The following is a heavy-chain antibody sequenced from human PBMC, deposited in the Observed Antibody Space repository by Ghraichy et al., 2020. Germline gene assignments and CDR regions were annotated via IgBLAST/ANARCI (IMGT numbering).Heavy chain of an antibody. J-gene: IGHJ2*01. D-gene: IGHD6-6*01. CDR2: IYYSGST. Sequence: ESLNISCTVSGGSISSSSYYWGWIRQPPEKGLEWIGSIYYSGSTYYNPSLKSRVTISVDTSKNQFSLKLSSVTAADTAVYYCARPLNRWSSSSDLWGRGTLVTVSS. V-gene: IGHV4-39*01. CDR1: GGSISSSSYY. CDR3: ARPLNRWSSSSDL.